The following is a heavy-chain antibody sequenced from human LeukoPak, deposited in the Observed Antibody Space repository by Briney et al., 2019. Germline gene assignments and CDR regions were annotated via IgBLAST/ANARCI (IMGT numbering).Heavy chain of an antibody. CDR2: IYYSGST. J-gene: IGHJ4*02. CDR1: GGSMSPYH. D-gene: IGHD6-19*01. V-gene: IGHV4-59*08. CDR3: ARAVSGRFDY. Sequence: KPSETLSLTCTVSGGSMSPYHWGWIRQPSGKGLEWTGYIYYSGSTNYNPSLKSRVTISVDTSKNQFSLKLSSVTAADTAIYYCARAVSGRFDYWGQGTLVTVSS.